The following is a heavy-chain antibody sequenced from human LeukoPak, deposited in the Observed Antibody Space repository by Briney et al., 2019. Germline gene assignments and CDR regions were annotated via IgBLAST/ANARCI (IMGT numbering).Heavy chain of an antibody. D-gene: IGHD3-10*01. CDR3: ARDYTSKTTIVRGVPNWFDP. CDR2: IYTSGST. J-gene: IGHJ5*02. V-gene: IGHV4-4*07. Sequence: SETLSLTCTVSGGSISSYYWSWIRQPAGKGLEWIGRIYTSGSTNYNPSLKSRVTMSVDTSKNQFSLKLSSVTAADTAVYYCARDYTSKTTIVRGVPNWFDPWGQGTLVTVSS. CDR1: GGSISSYY.